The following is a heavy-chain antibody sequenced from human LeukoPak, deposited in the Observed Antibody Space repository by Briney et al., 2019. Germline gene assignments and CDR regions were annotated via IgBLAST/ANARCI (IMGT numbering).Heavy chain of an antibody. Sequence: GGSLRLSCAASGFTFSSHGMSWVRQAPGKGLEWVSGIVGGAGGTYYADSVKGRFTISRDNSKNTLYLQMNSLRAEDTAVYYCAKDHGVRGVIPFDYWGQGTLVTVSS. CDR1: GFTFSSHG. V-gene: IGHV3-23*01. D-gene: IGHD3-10*01. CDR3: AKDHGVRGVIPFDY. J-gene: IGHJ4*02. CDR2: IVGGAGGT.